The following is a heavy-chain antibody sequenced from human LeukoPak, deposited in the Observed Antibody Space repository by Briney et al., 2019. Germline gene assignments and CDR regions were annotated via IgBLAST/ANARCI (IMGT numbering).Heavy chain of an antibody. CDR3: ARALYYYDSSVPDYFDY. D-gene: IGHD3-22*01. V-gene: IGHV4-39*07. CDR2: IYYSGST. Sequence: SETLSLTCTVSGGSISSSSYYWGWIRQPPGKGLEWIGSIYYSGSTYYNPSLKSRVTISVDTSKNQFSLKLSSVTAADTAVYYCARALYYYDSSVPDYFDYWGQGTLVTVSS. CDR1: GGSISSSSYY. J-gene: IGHJ4*02.